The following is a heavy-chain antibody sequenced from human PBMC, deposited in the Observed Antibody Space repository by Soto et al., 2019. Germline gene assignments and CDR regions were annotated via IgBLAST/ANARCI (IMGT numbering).Heavy chain of an antibody. D-gene: IGHD1-26*01. Sequence: GWSLRLSCAASGFTFSSYGMHWVRQAPGKGLEWVAVISYDGSNKYYADSVKGRFTISRDNSKNTLYLQMNSLRAEDTAVYYCAKVRAPHSGSYPFDYWGQGTLVTVSS. V-gene: IGHV3-30*18. CDR3: AKVRAPHSGSYPFDY. CDR1: GFTFSSYG. CDR2: ISYDGSNK. J-gene: IGHJ4*02.